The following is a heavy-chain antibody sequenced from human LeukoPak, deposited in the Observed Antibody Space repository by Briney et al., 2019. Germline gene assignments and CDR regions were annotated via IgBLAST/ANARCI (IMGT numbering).Heavy chain of an antibody. J-gene: IGHJ4*02. D-gene: IGHD4/OR15-4a*01. CDR1: GFTFGPYT. Sequence: GGSLRLSCAASGFTFGPYTMNWVRQAPGKGLEWVSVIYSGGTTYYADSVKGRFTISRDNSKNTLYLQMNSLRAEDSAVYYCARGLVITPLSFDYWGQGTLVTVSS. CDR2: IYSGGTT. V-gene: IGHV3-53*01. CDR3: ARGLVITPLSFDY.